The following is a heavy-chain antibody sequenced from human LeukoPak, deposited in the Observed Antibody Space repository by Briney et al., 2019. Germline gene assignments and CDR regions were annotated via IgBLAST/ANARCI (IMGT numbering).Heavy chain of an antibody. D-gene: IGHD2-15*01. V-gene: IGHV6-1*01. CDR1: GDSVSSNSAA. CDR3: AREGRYCSGGSCYPGLFDY. J-gene: IGHJ4*02. Sequence: SQTLSLTCALSGDSVSSNSAAWNWIRQSPSRGLEWLGRTYYRSKWYNDYAVSVKSRITINPDTSKNQFSLQLNSVTPEDTAVYYCAREGRYCSGGSCYPGLFDYWGQGTLVTVSS. CDR2: TYYRSKWYN.